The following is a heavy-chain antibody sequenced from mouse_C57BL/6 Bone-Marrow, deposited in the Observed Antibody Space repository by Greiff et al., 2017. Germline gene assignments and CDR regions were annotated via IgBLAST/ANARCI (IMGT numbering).Heavy chain of an antibody. CDR1: GFSFNSDCY. J-gene: IGHJ4*01. Sequence: EVQLKESGPSLVRPSQTLSLTCTVTGFSFNSDCYWIWIRQFPGNKLEYIGYTFYSGITYYNPSLESRTYITRDTSKNQFSLKLSSVTTEDTATYYCARGNYYGSSYDAMDYWGQGTSVTVSS. D-gene: IGHD1-1*01. V-gene: IGHV3-3*01. CDR2: TFYSGIT. CDR3: ARGNYYGSSYDAMDY.